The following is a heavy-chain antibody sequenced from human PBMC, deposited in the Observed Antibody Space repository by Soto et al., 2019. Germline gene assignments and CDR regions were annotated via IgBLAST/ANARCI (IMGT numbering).Heavy chain of an antibody. CDR3: ARDRWRDYISSRQYYFYGMDV. CDR2: ISNDGSDK. V-gene: IGHV3-30-3*01. Sequence: VPLVESGGGVVRPGRSLRLSCAASRFTFSNYAIHWVRQAPGKGLEWVAVISNDGSDKYYADSVKGRFTISRDNPKNTLYLQMNSLRPEDTGVYYCARDRWRDYISSRQYYFYGMDVWGQGTTVTVSS. J-gene: IGHJ6*02. D-gene: IGHD6-6*01. CDR1: RFTFSNYA.